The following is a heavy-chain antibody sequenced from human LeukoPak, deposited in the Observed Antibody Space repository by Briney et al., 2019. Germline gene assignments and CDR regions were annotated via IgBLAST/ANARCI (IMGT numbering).Heavy chain of an antibody. Sequence: SQTLSLTCAVSGGSISSGGYSWSWIRQPPGKGLEWIWYIYHSGSTYYNPSLKSRVTISVDRSKNQFSLKLSSVTAADTAVYYCARETPMAYFDYWGQGTLVTVSS. CDR2: IYHSGST. CDR1: GGSISSGGYS. J-gene: IGHJ4*02. CDR3: ARETPMAYFDY. V-gene: IGHV4-30-2*01. D-gene: IGHD5-24*01.